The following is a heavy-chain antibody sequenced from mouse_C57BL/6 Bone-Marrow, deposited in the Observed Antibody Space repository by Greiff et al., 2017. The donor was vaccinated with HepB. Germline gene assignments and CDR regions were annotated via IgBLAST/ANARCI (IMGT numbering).Heavy chain of an antibody. CDR3: ARDYYGSSYGAY. V-gene: IGHV1-78*01. CDR1: GYTFTDHT. J-gene: IGHJ3*01. Sequence: VKLMESDAELVKPGASVKISCKVSGYTFTDHTIHWMKQRPEQGLEWIGYIYPRDGSTKYNEKFKGKATLTADKSSSTAYMQLNSLTSEDSAVYFCARDYYGSSYGAYWGQGTLVTVSA. D-gene: IGHD1-1*01. CDR2: IYPRDGST.